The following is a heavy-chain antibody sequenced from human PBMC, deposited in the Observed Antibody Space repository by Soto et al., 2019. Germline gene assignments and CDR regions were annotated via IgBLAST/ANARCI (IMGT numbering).Heavy chain of an antibody. CDR2: IWYDGSNE. V-gene: IGHV3-33*01. CDR1: GFSFSNHG. D-gene: IGHD5-18*01. J-gene: IGHJ4*02. Sequence: QVQLVESGGGVVQPGRSLRLSCVASGFSFSNHGMHWVRQAPGKGLEWVAVIWYDGSNEYYADSVKGRFTISRDNSKNTVYLQMTSLRAEDTAVYYCVRGNGYINGRLDYWGKGTLVTVAS. CDR3: VRGNGYINGRLDY.